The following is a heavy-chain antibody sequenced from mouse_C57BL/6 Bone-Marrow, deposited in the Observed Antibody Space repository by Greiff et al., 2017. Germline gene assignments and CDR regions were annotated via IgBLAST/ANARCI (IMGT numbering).Heavy chain of an antibody. CDR2: IYPRSGNT. Sequence: QVQLQQSGAELARPGASVKLSCKASGYTFTRYGISWVKQRTGQGLEWIGEIYPRSGNTYYNEKFKGKATLTADKSSSTAYMELRSLTSADSAVYFCARSGPPWYFDVWGTGTTVTVSS. CDR1: GYTFTRYG. V-gene: IGHV1-81*01. CDR3: ARSGPPWYFDV. D-gene: IGHD3-1*01. J-gene: IGHJ1*03.